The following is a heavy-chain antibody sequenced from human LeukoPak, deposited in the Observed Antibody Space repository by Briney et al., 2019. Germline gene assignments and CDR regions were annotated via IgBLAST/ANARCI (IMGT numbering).Heavy chain of an antibody. J-gene: IGHJ5*02. V-gene: IGHV5-51*01. Sequence: GESLKVSCKGSGYSFSNYWIGWVRQTSGKGLEWMGIINPGDSDTRYSPSFQGQVTISADKSISTAYLQWRSLKVSDTAIYYCARGYCSGGSCYSGFDPWGQGTLVTVSS. CDR3: ARGYCSGGSCYSGFDP. CDR2: INPGDSDT. CDR1: GYSFSNYW. D-gene: IGHD2-15*01.